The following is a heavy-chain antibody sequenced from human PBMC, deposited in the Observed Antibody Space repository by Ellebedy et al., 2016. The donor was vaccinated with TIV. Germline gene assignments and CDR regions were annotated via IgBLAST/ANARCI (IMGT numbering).Heavy chain of an antibody. V-gene: IGHV3-23*01. CDR1: GLTFSSYA. D-gene: IGHD3-3*01. CDR3: ANLSPEWYIRGDDY. Sequence: GGSLRLSXAASGLTFSSYAISWVRQAPGKGLEWVSAISGSGGSTYYTDSVKGRFTISRDNSKNTLYLQMNSLRAEDTAVYYCANLSPEWYIRGDDYWGQGTLVTVSS. J-gene: IGHJ4*01. CDR2: ISGSGGST.